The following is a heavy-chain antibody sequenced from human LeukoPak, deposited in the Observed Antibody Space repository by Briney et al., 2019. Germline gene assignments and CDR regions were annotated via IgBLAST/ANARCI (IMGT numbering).Heavy chain of an antibody. CDR1: GFTFSNYG. D-gene: IGHD3-16*02. CDR2: ISGSGGNT. V-gene: IGHV3-23*01. CDR3: ARPRMGNVWGSYRYDY. J-gene: IGHJ4*02. Sequence: GGTLRLSCAASGFTFSNYGMSWVRQAPGKGLEWVSTISGSGGNTYDADSVKGRFTISRDNSKNTLYLQMNSLRAEDTAVYYCARPRMGNVWGSYRYDYWGQGTLVTVSS.